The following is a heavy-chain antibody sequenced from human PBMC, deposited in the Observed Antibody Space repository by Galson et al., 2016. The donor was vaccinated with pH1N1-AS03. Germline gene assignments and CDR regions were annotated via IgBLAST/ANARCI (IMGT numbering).Heavy chain of an antibody. CDR2: IYFSGRT. V-gene: IGHV4-59*01. CDR1: AGSISTYY. J-gene: IGHJ4*02. D-gene: IGHD2-2*01. CDR3: ARVRSEWLGVNSSWYGIDS. Sequence: SETLSLTCTVSAGSISTYYWPWIRQPPGRGLEWIGYIYFSGRTNCSPSLKSRANISLDRSRNQFSLNLNSVTAAGTAVYYCARVRSEWLGVNSSWYGIDSWGQGTLVTVSS.